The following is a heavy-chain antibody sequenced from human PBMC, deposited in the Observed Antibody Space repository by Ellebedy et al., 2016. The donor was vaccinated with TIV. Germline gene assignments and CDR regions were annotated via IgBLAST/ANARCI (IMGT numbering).Heavy chain of an antibody. CDR1: GGTFSSYA. D-gene: IGHD6-19*01. Sequence: AASVKVSCKASGGTFSSYAISWVRQAPGQGLEWMGGIIPIFGTANYAQKFQGRVTITADESTSTAYMELSSLRSEDTAVYYCARDEFGGGAVAGHEYWYFDLWGRGTLVTVSS. CDR3: ARDEFGGGAVAGHEYWYFDL. J-gene: IGHJ2*01. V-gene: IGHV1-69*13. CDR2: IIPIFGTA.